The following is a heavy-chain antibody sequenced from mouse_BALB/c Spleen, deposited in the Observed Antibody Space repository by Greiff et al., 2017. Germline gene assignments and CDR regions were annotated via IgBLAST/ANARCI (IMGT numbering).Heavy chain of an antibody. J-gene: IGHJ3*01. CDR2: ILPGSGST. CDR3: ARGGHRYGNPWFAY. Sequence: QVQLQQSGAELMKPGASVKISCKATGYTFSSYWIEWVKQRPGHGLEWIGEILPGSGSTNYNEKFKGKATFTADTSSNTAYMQLSSLTSEDSAVYYCARGGHRYGNPWFAYWGQGTLVTVSA. D-gene: IGHD2-10*02. V-gene: IGHV1-9*01. CDR1: GYTFSSYW.